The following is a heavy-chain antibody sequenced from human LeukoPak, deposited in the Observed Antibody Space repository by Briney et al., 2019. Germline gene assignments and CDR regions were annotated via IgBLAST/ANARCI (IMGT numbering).Heavy chain of an antibody. V-gene: IGHV1-3*04. D-gene: IGHD3-10*01. Sequence: GASVKVSCKASGYTFTNYAMHWVRQAPGQRLEWMGWINTGGDTAYSQRFQGRDTIISDTSASTAYMDLSNLRSEDTAVYYCAREGFGSGTNLEVGYFDYWGQGSLVTVSS. CDR2: INTGGDT. CDR1: GYTFTNYA. J-gene: IGHJ4*02. CDR3: AREGFGSGTNLEVGYFDY.